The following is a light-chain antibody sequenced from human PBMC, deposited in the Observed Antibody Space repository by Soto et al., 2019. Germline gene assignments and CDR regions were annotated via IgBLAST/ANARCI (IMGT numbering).Light chain of an antibody. V-gene: IGLV1-40*01. CDR1: SSNIGAPYD. J-gene: IGLJ1*01. CDR2: GNH. Sequence: SVLTQPPSVSGAPGQTVIISCSGSSSNIGAPYDVNWYRQLPGTVPKLLIYGNHNRPSGVPDRFSGSKSGTSASLAITGLRSDDEADYFCATGDDSLNGVDVFGTGTKVTVL. CDR3: ATGDDSLNGVDV.